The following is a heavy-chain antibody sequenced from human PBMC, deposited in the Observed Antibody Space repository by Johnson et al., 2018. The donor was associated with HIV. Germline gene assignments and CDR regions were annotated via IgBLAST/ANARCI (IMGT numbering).Heavy chain of an antibody. CDR3: ARGGGYSIAAPSDAFDI. J-gene: IGHJ3*02. CDR1: GFTFSSYA. D-gene: IGHD6-6*01. CDR2: ISYDGSNK. Sequence: QVRLVESGGGVVQPGMSLRLSCAASGFTFSSYAMHWVRQAPGKGLEWVAVISYDGSNKYYADSVKGRFTISRDNSKNTLYLQMNSLRAEDTAVYYCARGGGYSIAAPSDAFDIWGQGTMVTVSS. V-gene: IGHV3-30-3*01.